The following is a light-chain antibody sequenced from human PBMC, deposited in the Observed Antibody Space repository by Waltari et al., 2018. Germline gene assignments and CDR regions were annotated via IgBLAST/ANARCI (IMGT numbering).Light chain of an antibody. J-gene: IGKJ1*01. V-gene: IGKV3-11*01. CDR2: DAS. Sequence: EIVLTQSPATLSLSPGERATLSCRASQSVRSYLAWYQQTPGQAPRLLIYDASNRATGIPARFSGSGSGTDFTLTINSLEPEDFAVYYCQQRSNRPPWTFGQGTRVEIK. CDR1: QSVRSY. CDR3: QQRSNRPPWT.